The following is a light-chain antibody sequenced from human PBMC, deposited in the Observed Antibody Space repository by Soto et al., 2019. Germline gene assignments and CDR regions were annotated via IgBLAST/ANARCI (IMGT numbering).Light chain of an antibody. J-gene: IGLJ2*01. V-gene: IGLV2-14*01. CDR1: SSDVGDYNY. CDR3: SSYISSSPL. Sequence: QSALTQPASVSGSPGQSITISCTGTSSDVGDYNYVSWYQQHPGKAPKLIIYDVSNRPSGVSNRFSGSKSGNTASLTISGLQAEDEDEYYCSSYISSSPLFGGGTKLTVL. CDR2: DVS.